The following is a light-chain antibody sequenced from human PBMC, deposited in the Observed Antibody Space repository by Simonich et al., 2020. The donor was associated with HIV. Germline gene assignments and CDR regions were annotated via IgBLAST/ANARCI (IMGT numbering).Light chain of an antibody. CDR1: QSVNNN. J-gene: IGKJ5*01. Sequence: EIVMTQSPATLSVSPGERATLSCRAGQSVNNNLAWYQQKPGQAPRLLIYGASTRATGIPARFSGSGSGTEFTLTITSMQSEDFAVYYCQQYNYWLITFGQGTRLEIK. CDR2: GAS. CDR3: QQYNYWLIT. V-gene: IGKV3-15*01.